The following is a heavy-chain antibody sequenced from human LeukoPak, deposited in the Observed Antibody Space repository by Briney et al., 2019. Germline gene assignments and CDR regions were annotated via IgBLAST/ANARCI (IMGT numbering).Heavy chain of an antibody. CDR3: AKDPNGDYVGAFDS. V-gene: IGHV3-23*01. D-gene: IGHD4-17*01. CDR2: ITGGGGGT. Sequence: GGSLRLSCAASGFTFSSYAMSWVRQAPGKGLEWVSSITGGGGGTSYGDSVKGRFTVYRDNSKNTLYLQMSSLRAEDTAIYYCAKDPNGDYVGAFDSWGQGTLVTVSS. CDR1: GFTFSSYA. J-gene: IGHJ3*01.